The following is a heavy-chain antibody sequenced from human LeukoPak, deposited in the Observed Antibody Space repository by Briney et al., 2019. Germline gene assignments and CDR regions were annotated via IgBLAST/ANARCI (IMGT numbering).Heavy chain of an antibody. J-gene: IGHJ4*02. CDR2: ISYDGSNK. CDR1: GFTFSSYG. Sequence: GGSLRLSCAASGFTFSSYGMHWVRQAPGKGLEWVAIISYDGSNKYYADSVKGRFTISRDNSKNTLYLQMNSLRAEDTAVYYCAKDQHVAGTPGRLDYWGQGTLVTVSS. V-gene: IGHV3-30*18. CDR3: AKDQHVAGTPGRLDY. D-gene: IGHD6-19*01.